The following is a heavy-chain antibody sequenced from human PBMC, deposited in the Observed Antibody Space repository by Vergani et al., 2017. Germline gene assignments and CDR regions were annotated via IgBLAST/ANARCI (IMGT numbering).Heavy chain of an antibody. D-gene: IGHD4-17*01. CDR3: ASGDYGWFDP. V-gene: IGHV3-48*04. Sequence: EVQLVESGGGLVQPGGSLRLSCAASGFTFSSYSMNWVRQAPGKGLAWVSYISSSSSTIYYADSVKGRFTISRDNAKNSLYLQMNSLRAEDTAVYYCASGDYGWFDPWGQGTLVTVSS. J-gene: IGHJ5*02. CDR1: GFTFSSYS. CDR2: ISSSSSTI.